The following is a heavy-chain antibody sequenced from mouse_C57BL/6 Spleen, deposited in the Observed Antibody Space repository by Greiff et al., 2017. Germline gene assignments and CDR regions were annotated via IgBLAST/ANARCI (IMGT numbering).Heavy chain of an antibody. CDR2: INPNNGGT. J-gene: IGHJ3*01. CDR1: GYTLTDYN. V-gene: IGHV1-18*01. CDR3: ARGDWDGEFAY. Sequence: EVQLQQSGPELVKPGASVKIPCKASGYTLTDYNMDWVKQSHGKSLEWIGDINPNNGGTIYNQKFKGKATLTVDQSSSTAYMELRSLTSEDTAVYYCARGDWDGEFAYWGQGTLVTVSA. D-gene: IGHD4-1*01.